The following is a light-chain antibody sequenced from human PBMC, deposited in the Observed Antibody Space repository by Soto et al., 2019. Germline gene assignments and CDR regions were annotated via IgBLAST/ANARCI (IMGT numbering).Light chain of an antibody. CDR3: QVWASTAEFFV. CDR2: DAT. CDR1: KIGSKI. Sequence: SYELTQPPSVSVAPGQTATVTCGGDKIGSKIVHWYKQRPGQAPVAVVFDATDRPSGIPDRFSASRSGDTATLTISRVDAGDEADYYCQVWASTAEFFVFGSGTKATVL. V-gene: IGLV3-21*02. J-gene: IGLJ1*01.